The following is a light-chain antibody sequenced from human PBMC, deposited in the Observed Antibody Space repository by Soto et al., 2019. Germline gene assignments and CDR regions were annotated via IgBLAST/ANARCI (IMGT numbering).Light chain of an antibody. V-gene: IGLV2-8*01. CDR1: SSDVGGYNY. J-gene: IGLJ3*02. CDR3: CSYAGSNSWV. Sequence: QSALTQPPSASGSPGQSVTISCTGTSSDVGGYNYVSWYQQHPGKAPKLMIYEVSKRPSGVPFRFSASKSANTASLTVSGLQAADEADYYCCSYAGSNSWVFGGGTKLTVL. CDR2: EVS.